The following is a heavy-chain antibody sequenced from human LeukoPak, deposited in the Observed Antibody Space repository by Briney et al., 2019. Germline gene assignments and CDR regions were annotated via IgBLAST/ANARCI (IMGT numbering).Heavy chain of an antibody. CDR3: AKDAAGPEY. D-gene: IGHD6-13*01. J-gene: IGHJ4*02. CDR2: ISASGGDT. CDR1: GLTFSNYS. Sequence: GGSLRLSCVVSGLTFSNYSMSWVRQAPGKGLDWVSGISASGGDTWYPDSVKGRFTISRDNSKNTLFLQMSSLRVEDTAMYYCAKDAAGPEYWGQGTLVTVSS. V-gene: IGHV3-23*01.